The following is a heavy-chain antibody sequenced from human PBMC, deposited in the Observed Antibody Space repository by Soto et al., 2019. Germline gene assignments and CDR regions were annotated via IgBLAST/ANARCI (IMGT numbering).Heavy chain of an antibody. V-gene: IGHV1-69*13. Sequence: SVKVSCKASGGTFSSYAISWVRQAPGQGLEWMGGIIPIFGTANYAQKFQGRVTITADESTSTAYMELSSLRSEDTAVYYCASGYYDSSGYHRFDYWGQGTLVTVSS. CDR3: ASGYYDSSGYHRFDY. CDR1: GGTFSSYA. CDR2: IIPIFGTA. D-gene: IGHD3-22*01. J-gene: IGHJ4*02.